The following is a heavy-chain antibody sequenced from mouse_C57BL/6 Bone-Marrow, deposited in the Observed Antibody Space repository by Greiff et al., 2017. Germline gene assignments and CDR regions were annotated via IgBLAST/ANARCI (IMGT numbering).Heavy chain of an antibody. CDR2: IDPNSGGT. Sequence: VKLQESGAELVKPGASVKLSCKASGYTFTSYWMHWVKQRPGRGLEWIGRIDPNSGGTKYNEKFKSKATLTVDKPSSTAYMQLSSLTSEDSAVYYCARGGLPVTGAMDYWGQGTSVTVSS. CDR3: ARGGLPVTGAMDY. V-gene: IGHV1-72*01. D-gene: IGHD3-1*01. J-gene: IGHJ4*01. CDR1: GYTFTSYW.